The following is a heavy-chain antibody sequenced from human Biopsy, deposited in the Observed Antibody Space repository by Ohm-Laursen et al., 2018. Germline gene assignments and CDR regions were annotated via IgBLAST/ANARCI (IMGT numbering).Heavy chain of an antibody. V-gene: IGHV1-2*02. CDR3: ARDRMTDVFGGPTRTDVFDS. Sequence: GPSVKVSCKVSGHTFNDYYIHWVRQPPGQGLEWMGWVNPNSGATNSAEKFRGRITLTRDTSISAVYIELRKLKSDDAAVYFCARDRMTDVFGGPTRTDVFDSWGQGTPVTVSS. J-gene: IGHJ4*02. CDR1: GHTFNDYY. D-gene: IGHD3-10*01. CDR2: VNPNSGAT.